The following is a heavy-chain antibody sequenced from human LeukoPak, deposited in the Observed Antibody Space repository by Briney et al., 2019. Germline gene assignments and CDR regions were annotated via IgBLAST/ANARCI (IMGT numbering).Heavy chain of an antibody. Sequence: GASVKVSCKVSGHTLSQMSMHWVRQAPGQGLEWMGWINPNSGGSNYAQKFQGRVTMTSDTSINTAYMELSRLISDDTAVYYCAGDGYNSRRFFDYWGQGTLVTVSS. V-gene: IGHV1-2*02. CDR3: AGDGYNSRRFFDY. CDR2: INPNSGGS. J-gene: IGHJ4*02. CDR1: GHTLSQMS. D-gene: IGHD5-24*01.